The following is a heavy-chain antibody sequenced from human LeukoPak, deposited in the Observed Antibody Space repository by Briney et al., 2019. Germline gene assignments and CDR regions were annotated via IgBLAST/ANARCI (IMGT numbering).Heavy chain of an antibody. J-gene: IGHJ3*02. CDR3: AKSYDSSGYYHWDAFDI. V-gene: IGHV3-30*18. CDR1: GFTFSSYG. Sequence: GGSLRLSCAASGFTFSSYGMHWVRQAPGKGLEWVAVISYDGSNKYYADSVKGRFTTSRDNSKNTLYLQMNSLRAEDTAVYYCAKSYDSSGYYHWDAFDIWGQGTMVTVSS. CDR2: ISYDGSNK. D-gene: IGHD3-22*01.